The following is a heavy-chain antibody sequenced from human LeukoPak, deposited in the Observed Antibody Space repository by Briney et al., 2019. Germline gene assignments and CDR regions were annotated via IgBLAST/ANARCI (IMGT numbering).Heavy chain of an antibody. Sequence: SETLSLTCAVYGGSFRGYSWTWIRQSPGKGLEWIGEIDYSANTKYNSSLKRRVTISADTSKNQFSLRVNSVTPADTAVYYCVRGAYGGNSVWPKWDYWGQGTLVTVSS. CDR1: GGSFRGYS. CDR3: VRGAYGGNSVWPKWDY. D-gene: IGHD4-23*01. V-gene: IGHV4-34*01. J-gene: IGHJ4*02. CDR2: IDYSANT.